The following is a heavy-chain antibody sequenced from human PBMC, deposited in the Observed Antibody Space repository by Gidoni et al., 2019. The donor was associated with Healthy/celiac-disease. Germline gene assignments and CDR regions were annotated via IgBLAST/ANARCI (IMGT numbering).Heavy chain of an antibody. Sequence: QLQLQESGPGLVKPSETLSLTCTVSGGSISSSSYYWGWIRQPPGKGLEWIGSIYYSGSTYYNPSLKSRVTISVDTSKNQFSLKLSSVTAADTAVYYCARVGITIFGVVIGRFDPWGQGTLVTVSS. D-gene: IGHD3-3*01. V-gene: IGHV4-39*07. CDR2: IYYSGST. CDR3: ARVGITIFGVVIGRFDP. J-gene: IGHJ5*02. CDR1: GGSISSSSYY.